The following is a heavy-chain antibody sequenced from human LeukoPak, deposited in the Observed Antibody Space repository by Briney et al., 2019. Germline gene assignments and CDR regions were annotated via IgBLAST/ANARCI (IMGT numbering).Heavy chain of an antibody. CDR2: LYSGGST. D-gene: IGHD6-13*01. CDR1: GFTFNNYA. CDR3: VRDSPDSPYTSGWYGN. J-gene: IGHJ4*02. V-gene: IGHV3-53*01. Sequence: GGSLRLSCAASGFTFNNYAIHWARQAPGKGLEWVSTLYSGGSTHYADSVKGRFTVSRDNSKNTLYLQMNSLRAEDTAIYYCVRDSPDSPYTSGWYGNWGQGIRVTVSS.